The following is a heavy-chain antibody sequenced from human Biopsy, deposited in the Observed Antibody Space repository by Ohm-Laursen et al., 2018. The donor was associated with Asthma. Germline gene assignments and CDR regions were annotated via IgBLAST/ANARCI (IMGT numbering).Heavy chain of an antibody. D-gene: IGHD2-21*02. CDR3: ASYEVVTAILPMDV. V-gene: IGHV3-30*03. J-gene: IGHJ6*02. CDR2: ISFDGSNK. Sequence: SLRLSCTASGFSFSRYGMHWVRQAPGKGLERVAVISFDGSNKYYGDSVKGRFTIARDNSKNTVYLQMNSLRAEDTAVYYCASYEVVTAILPMDVWGQGTTVTVSS. CDR1: GFSFSRYG.